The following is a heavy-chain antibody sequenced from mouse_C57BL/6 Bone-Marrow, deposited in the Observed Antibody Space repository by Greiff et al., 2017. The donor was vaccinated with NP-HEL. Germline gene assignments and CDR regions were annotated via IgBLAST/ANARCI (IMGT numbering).Heavy chain of an antibody. J-gene: IGHJ3*01. CDR3: ARRSYDWFAY. CDR2: ISYDGSN. Sequence: EVKLQESGPGLVKPSQSLSLTCSVTGYSITSGYYWNWIRQFPGNKLEWMGYISYDGSNNYNPSLKNRISITRDTSKNQFFLKLNSVTTEDTATYYCARRSYDWFAYWGQGTLVTVSA. V-gene: IGHV3-6*01. CDR1: GYSITSGYY. D-gene: IGHD2-12*01.